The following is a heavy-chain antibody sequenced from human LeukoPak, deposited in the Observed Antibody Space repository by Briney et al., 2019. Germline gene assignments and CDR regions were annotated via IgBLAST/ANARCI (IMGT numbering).Heavy chain of an antibody. Sequence: PSETLSLTCPISGGSVSDYYWSWIRQSPGKGLEGIGYIYHTGSTSYSPSLKSRVTISADTSQNQFSLKLSSVTAADTAVYYCASRRLGNDYWGQGTLVTVSS. CDR3: ASRRLGNDY. D-gene: IGHD7-27*01. V-gene: IGHV4-59*02. CDR2: IYHTGST. J-gene: IGHJ4*02. CDR1: GGSVSDYY.